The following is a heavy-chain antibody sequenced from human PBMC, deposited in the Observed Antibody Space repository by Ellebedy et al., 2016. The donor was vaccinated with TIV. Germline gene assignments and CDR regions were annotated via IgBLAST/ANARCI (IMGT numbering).Heavy chain of an antibody. CDR2: IKQDGSDK. CDR3: ARDVGFKLDY. D-gene: IGHD2-15*01. Sequence: GGSLRLSXAASGFIFNDYWMTWVRQAPGKGLEWVANIKQDGSDKNHVDSVRGRFTISRDNAKNSLSLQMNSLRADDTAVYYCARDVGFKLDYWGQGTPVTVSS. J-gene: IGHJ4*02. V-gene: IGHV3-7*01. CDR1: GFIFNDYW.